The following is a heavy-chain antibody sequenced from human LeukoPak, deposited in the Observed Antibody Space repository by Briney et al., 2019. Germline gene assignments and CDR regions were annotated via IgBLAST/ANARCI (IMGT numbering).Heavy chain of an antibody. CDR3: ARRGDTAMVRGAFDI. J-gene: IGHJ3*02. Sequence: ASLKVSCKASGYTFTGYYMHWVRQAPGQGLEWRGGRNPNSGNTGYAQKFQGRVTMTRNTSISTAYMELSSLRSEDTAVYYCARRGDTAMVRGAFDIWGQGTMVTVSS. CDR1: GYTFTGYY. D-gene: IGHD5-18*01. V-gene: IGHV1-8*02. CDR2: RNPNSGNT.